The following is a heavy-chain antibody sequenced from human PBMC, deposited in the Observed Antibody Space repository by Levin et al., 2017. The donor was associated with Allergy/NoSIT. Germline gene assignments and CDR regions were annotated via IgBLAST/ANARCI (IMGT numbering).Heavy chain of an antibody. J-gene: IGHJ4*02. CDR1: GFNFRSFW. D-gene: IGHD6-13*01. CDR3: ARIPDSSSSCFDL. V-gene: IGHV3-7*05. Sequence: GGSLRLSCAASGFNFRSFWMGWVRQAPGKGLEWVANIKQDGSEEYYVDSVRGGFTISRDNLKNSLYLQRNSLRADDTALYSCARIPDSSSSCFDLWGQGTLVTVSS. CDR2: IKQDGSEE.